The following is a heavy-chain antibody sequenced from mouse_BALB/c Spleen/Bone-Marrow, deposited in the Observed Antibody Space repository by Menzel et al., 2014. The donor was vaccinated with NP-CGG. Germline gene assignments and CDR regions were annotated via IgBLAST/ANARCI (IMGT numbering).Heavy chain of an antibody. CDR3: ARWLLSYYAMDY. J-gene: IGHJ4*01. D-gene: IGHD2-3*01. V-gene: IGHV14-3*02. Sequence: VQLQQPGAELVKPGASVKLSCTASGFNIKDTYMHWVKQRPEQGLEWIGRIDPANGNTKYDPKFQGKATITADTSSNTAYLQLSSLTSEDTAVYYCARWLLSYYAMDYWGQGTSVTVSS. CDR1: GFNIKDTY. CDR2: IDPANGNT.